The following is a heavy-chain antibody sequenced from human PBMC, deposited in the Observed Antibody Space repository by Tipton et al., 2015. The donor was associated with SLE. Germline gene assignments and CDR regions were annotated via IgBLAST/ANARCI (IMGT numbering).Heavy chain of an antibody. CDR3: AKDLGSRYFEY. CDR1: GFTFGDYA. V-gene: IGHV3-23*01. D-gene: IGHD2-2*01. J-gene: IGHJ4*02. Sequence: SLRLSCTTSGFTFGDYAMSWVRQAPGQGLDWVSTVSGSGDSAYYADSVKGRFTISRDTSKNTLYLQMNSLRVEDTAVYYCAKDLGSRYFEYWGQGTLVTVSS. CDR2: VSGSGDSA.